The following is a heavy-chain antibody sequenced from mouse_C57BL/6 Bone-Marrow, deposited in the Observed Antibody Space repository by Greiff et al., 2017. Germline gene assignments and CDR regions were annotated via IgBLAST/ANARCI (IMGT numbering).Heavy chain of an antibody. CDR2: IDPSDSYT. J-gene: IGHJ2*01. Sequence: QVQLQQPGAELVRPGTSVKLSCKASGYTFTSYWMHWVKQRPGQGLEWIGVIDPSDSYTNYNQKFKGKATLTVDTSSSTAYMQLSSLTSEDSAVYYCARGQLRYYFDYGGQGTTLTVSS. D-gene: IGHD3-2*02. CDR3: ARGQLRYYFDY. V-gene: IGHV1-59*01. CDR1: GYTFTSYW.